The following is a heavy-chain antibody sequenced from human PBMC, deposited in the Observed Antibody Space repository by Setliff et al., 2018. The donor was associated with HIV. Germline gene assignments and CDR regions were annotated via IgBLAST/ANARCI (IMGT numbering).Heavy chain of an antibody. CDR1: GDSFTNYA. CDR2: IVPIFQAP. V-gene: IGHV1-69*13. Sequence: SVKVSCKASGDSFTNYAVNWVRQAPGQGLEWIGGIVPIFQAPKYAQKFRGRVTISADGSASTVYMELNSLRSEDTAVYYCARGSRGYSYAYYYYYMDVWGKGTTVTVSS. CDR3: ARGSRGYSYAYYYYYMDV. J-gene: IGHJ6*03. D-gene: IGHD5-18*01.